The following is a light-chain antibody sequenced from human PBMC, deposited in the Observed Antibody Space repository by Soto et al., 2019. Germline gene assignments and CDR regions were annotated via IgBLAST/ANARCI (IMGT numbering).Light chain of an antibody. Sequence: DIQMTQSPSTLSASVGDRVTITCRASQSIGTLLAWYQQKVGGAPNLLIYDASRLESGVPSRFSGSGSETEFTLTISSLQPDDFATYYCQQYNSYSTFGPGTKVEIK. V-gene: IGKV1-5*01. CDR3: QQYNSYST. CDR1: QSIGTL. CDR2: DAS. J-gene: IGKJ1*01.